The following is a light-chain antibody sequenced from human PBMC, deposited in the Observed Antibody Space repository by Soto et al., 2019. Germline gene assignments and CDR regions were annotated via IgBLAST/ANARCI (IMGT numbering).Light chain of an antibody. CDR2: AAS. Sequence: DIQMTQSPSSLSASVGDRVTITCRASQSISSYLNWYQQKPGKAPKLLIYAASSLQSGVPSRFSGSGSGTDFTLTISSLQPEDFATCYCQQSYSTRATFGGGTKVDIK. CDR1: QSISSY. V-gene: IGKV1-39*01. CDR3: QQSYSTRAT. J-gene: IGKJ4*01.